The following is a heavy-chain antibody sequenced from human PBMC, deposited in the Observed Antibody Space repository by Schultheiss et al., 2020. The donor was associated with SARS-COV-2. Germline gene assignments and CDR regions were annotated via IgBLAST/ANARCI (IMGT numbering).Heavy chain of an antibody. CDR3: ASGARDTAMVLFDY. V-gene: IGHV1-18*01. D-gene: IGHD5-18*01. CDR1: GYTFTSYG. J-gene: IGHJ4*02. Sequence: ASVKVSCKASGYTFTSYGISWVRQAPGQGLEWMGWISAYNGNTNYAQKLQGRVTMTTDTSTSTAYMELRSLRSEDTAVYYCASGARDTAMVLFDYWGQGTLVTVSS. CDR2: ISAYNGNT.